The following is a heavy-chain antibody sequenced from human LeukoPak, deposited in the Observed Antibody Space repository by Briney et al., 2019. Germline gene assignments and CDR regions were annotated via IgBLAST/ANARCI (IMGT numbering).Heavy chain of an antibody. CDR3: ARVEVLRYFDWLSSAQTYYYYYMDV. D-gene: IGHD3-9*01. CDR2: ISAYNGNT. CDR1: GYTFTSYG. Sequence: ASVKVSCKASGYTFTSYGISWVRQAPGQGLEWMGWISAYNGNTNYAQKLQGRVTMTTDTSTSTAYMELRSLRSDDTAVYYCARVEVLRYFDWLSSAQTYYYYYMDVWGKGTTVTISS. J-gene: IGHJ6*03. V-gene: IGHV1-18*01.